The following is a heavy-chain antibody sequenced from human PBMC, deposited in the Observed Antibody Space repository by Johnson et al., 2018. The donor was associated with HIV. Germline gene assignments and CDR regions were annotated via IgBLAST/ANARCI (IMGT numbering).Heavy chain of an antibody. V-gene: IGHV3-7*01. J-gene: IGHJ3*02. D-gene: IGHD3-22*01. CDR3: AKSGSYYDSSAYHDAFDI. Sequence: VQLVESGAGLVQPGGSMRLSCAASGFTFSSYWMSWVRQAPGKGLEWVANIKQHGSEKYYVESVKARFTISRDNSKHTLYLQMNSLRTEDTAVYDCAKSGSYYDSSAYHDAFDIWGQGTMVTVSS. CDR2: IKQHGSEK. CDR1: GFTFSSYW.